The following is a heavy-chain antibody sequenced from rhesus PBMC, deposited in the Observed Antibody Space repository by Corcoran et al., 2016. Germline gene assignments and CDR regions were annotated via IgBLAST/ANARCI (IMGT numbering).Heavy chain of an antibody. V-gene: IGHV4-169*01. CDR2: IYGSGSST. Sequence: QLQLQESGPGLVTPSETLSVTCAVSGGSIRSSYWSWIRQAPGKGLDWIGYIYGSGSSTNSNPSLKRRVTLSVDMSKNQLSLNLSAVTTADTAVYYCARASNWGDYSDGLDSWCQGVVVTVSS. J-gene: IGHJ6*01. D-gene: IGHD3-34*01. CDR1: GGSIRSSY. CDR3: ARASNWGDYSDGLDS.